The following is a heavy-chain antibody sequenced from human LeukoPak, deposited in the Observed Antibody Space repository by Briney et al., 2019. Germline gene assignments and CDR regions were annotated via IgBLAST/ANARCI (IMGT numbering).Heavy chain of an antibody. CDR3: ARGPSGVGGSDRDYDY. CDR2: IYTSGST. Sequence: PSETLSLTCTVSGGSISSYYWSWIRQPAGKGLEWIGRIYTSGSTNYNPSLKSRVTMPVDTSKNQFSLKLSSVTAADTAVYYCARGPSGVGGSDRDYDYWGHGTLVTVSS. J-gene: IGHJ4*01. D-gene: IGHD3-16*02. V-gene: IGHV4-4*07. CDR1: GGSISSYY.